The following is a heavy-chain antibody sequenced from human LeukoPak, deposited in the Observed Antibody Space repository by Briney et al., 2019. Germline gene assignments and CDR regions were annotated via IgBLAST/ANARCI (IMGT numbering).Heavy chain of an antibody. CDR1: EYTFTSYG. J-gene: IGHJ6*02. CDR3: ARVCSSTSYRLLYYYYGMDV. D-gene: IGHD2-2*01. Sequence: ASVKVSCKASEYTFTSYGISWVRQAPGQGLEWMGWMNPNSGNTGYAQKFQGRVTMTRNTSISTAYMELSSLRSEDTAVYYCARVCSSTSYRLLYYYYGMDVWGQGTTVTVSS. V-gene: IGHV1-8*02. CDR2: MNPNSGNT.